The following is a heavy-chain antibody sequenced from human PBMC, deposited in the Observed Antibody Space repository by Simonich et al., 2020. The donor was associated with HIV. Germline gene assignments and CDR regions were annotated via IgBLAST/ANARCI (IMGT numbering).Heavy chain of an antibody. V-gene: IGHV2-5*02. CDR3: AHRLSDNWGRGDAFDI. D-gene: IGHD7-27*01. J-gene: IGHJ3*02. CDR1: GFSLSPSGVG. CDR2: ILWEVDK. Sequence: QITLKESGPTLLKPTQTLTLTCTFSGFSLSPSGVGVGWIRQPPGKALVWLALILWEVDKRYNPSLKSRLTNTKDTSKNQVVLTMTNMDPVETATYYCAHRLSDNWGRGDAFDIWGQGTMVTVSS.